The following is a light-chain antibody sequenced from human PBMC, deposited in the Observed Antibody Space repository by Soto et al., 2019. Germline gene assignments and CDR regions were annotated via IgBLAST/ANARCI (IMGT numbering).Light chain of an antibody. Sequence: QSVLAQPPSASGTPGQRVTISCTGTSSDVGSYDYVSWYQQHPGKAPKLMIYDVSKRPSGVPDRFSGSKSGNTASLTISGLQAEDEADYYCCSYAGSYSLMFGGGTKLTVL. V-gene: IGLV2-11*01. J-gene: IGLJ3*02. CDR1: SSDVGSYDY. CDR2: DVS. CDR3: CSYAGSYSLM.